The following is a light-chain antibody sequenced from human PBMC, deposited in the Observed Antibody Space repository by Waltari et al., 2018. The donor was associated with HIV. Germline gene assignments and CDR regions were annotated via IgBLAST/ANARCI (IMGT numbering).Light chain of an antibody. Sequence: DSVMTQSHLSLSVTAGEPASITCRSSQSLLHRNGHNYLDWYLQKPGQSPQLLFYLCSNRTSGVTDMFSGSGSGTDFTLKISRVEAEDVVVYCCIQALQRITFGQGTRLEIK. CDR3: IQALQRIT. J-gene: IGKJ5*01. V-gene: IGKV2-28*01. CDR2: LCS. CDR1: QSLLHRNGHNY.